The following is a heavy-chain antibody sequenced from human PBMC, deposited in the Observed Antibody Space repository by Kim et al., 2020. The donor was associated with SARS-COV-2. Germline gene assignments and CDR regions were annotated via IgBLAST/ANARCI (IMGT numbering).Heavy chain of an antibody. Sequence: NPSLTSRVTISGDTSKNQFSLKLSSVTAADTAVYYCARHFRSGYSYYFDYWGQGTLVTVSS. J-gene: IGHJ4*02. D-gene: IGHD3-22*01. CDR3: ARHFRSGYSYYFDY. V-gene: IGHV4-39*01.